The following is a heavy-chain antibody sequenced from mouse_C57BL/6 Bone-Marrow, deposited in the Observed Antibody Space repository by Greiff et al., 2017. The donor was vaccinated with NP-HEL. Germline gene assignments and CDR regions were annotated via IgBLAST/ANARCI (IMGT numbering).Heavy chain of an antibody. CDR3: ARWGYGSSYAMDY. V-gene: IGHV1-39*01. CDR1: GYSFTDYN. D-gene: IGHD1-1*01. CDR2: INPNYGTT. Sequence: LVESGPELVKPGASVKISCKASGYSFTDYNMNWVKQSHGKSLEWIGVINPNYGTTSYNQKFKGKATLTVDQSSSTAYMQLNSLTSEDSAVYYCARWGYGSSYAMDYWGQGTSVTVSS. J-gene: IGHJ4*01.